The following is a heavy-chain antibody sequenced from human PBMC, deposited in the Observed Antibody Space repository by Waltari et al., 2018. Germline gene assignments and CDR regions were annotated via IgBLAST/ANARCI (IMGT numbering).Heavy chain of an antibody. Sequence: QVQLVQSGAEVKKPGSSVKVSCKASGGTFSSYAISWVRQAPGQGLEWMGGIIPIFGTANYAQKFQGRVKITAEDSTSKVYMGLRSLRSEDTALYYCARSYDCWSGYYAIPYYYYYYGMDVWGQGTTVTVSS. D-gene: IGHD3-3*01. CDR3: ARSYDCWSGYYAIPYYYYYYGMDV. CDR1: GGTFSSYA. J-gene: IGHJ6*02. V-gene: IGHV1-69*01. CDR2: IIPIFGTA.